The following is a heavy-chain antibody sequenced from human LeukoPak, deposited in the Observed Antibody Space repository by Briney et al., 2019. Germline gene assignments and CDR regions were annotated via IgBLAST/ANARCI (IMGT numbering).Heavy chain of an antibody. V-gene: IGHV3-23*01. CDR3: AKVLLPSYSYGPYYFDY. Sequence: GGSLRLSCAASGFTFSSYAMSWVRQAPGKGLEWVSAISGSGGSTYYADSVRGRFTISRDNSKNTLYLQMNSLRAGDTAVYYCAKVLLPSYSYGPYYFDYWGQGTLVTVSS. CDR2: ISGSGGST. J-gene: IGHJ4*02. CDR1: GFTFSSYA. D-gene: IGHD5-18*01.